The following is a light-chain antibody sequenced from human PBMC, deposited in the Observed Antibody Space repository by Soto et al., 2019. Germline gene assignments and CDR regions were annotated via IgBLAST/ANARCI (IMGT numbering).Light chain of an antibody. CDR2: TAS. J-gene: IGKJ1*01. CDR3: QQYSNWPRT. CDR1: QSVSDY. V-gene: IGKV3-15*01. Sequence: EIVMTQSPATLSVSPGERATLSCRASQSVSDYLAWYQQTPGQPPRLLIYTASTMATGIPARFSGSGSGTEFTLTISRLQSEDFAVYYCQQYSNWPRTFGQGTRVEIK.